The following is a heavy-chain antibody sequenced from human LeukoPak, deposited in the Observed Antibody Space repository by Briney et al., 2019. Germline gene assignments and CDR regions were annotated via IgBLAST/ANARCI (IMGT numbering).Heavy chain of an antibody. CDR2: ISGSGGST. V-gene: IGHV3-23*01. CDR3: AKEGSDFWSGFYYCYYMDV. J-gene: IGHJ6*03. CDR1: GFTFSSYA. Sequence: SGGSLRLSCAASGFTFSSYAMSWVRQAPGKGLEWVSAISGSGGSTYYADSVKGRFTISRDNSKNTLYLQMNSLRAEDTAVYYCAKEGSDFWSGFYYCYYMDVSGKGTTVTVSS. D-gene: IGHD3-3*01.